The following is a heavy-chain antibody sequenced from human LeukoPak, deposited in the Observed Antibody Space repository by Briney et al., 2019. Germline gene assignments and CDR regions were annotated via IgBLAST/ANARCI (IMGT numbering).Heavy chain of an antibody. V-gene: IGHV5-51*01. D-gene: IGHD1-1*01. CDR3: AKSAVPNYWYFDL. CDR1: GYSFTNYW. Sequence: GESLKISCKGSGYSFTNYWIGWVRQMPGKGLERMGIIYPGDSDTRYSPSFQGQVTISADKSTSTVYLQWSSLKASDTAMYYCAKSAVPNYWYFDLWGRGTLVTVSS. J-gene: IGHJ2*01. CDR2: IYPGDSDT.